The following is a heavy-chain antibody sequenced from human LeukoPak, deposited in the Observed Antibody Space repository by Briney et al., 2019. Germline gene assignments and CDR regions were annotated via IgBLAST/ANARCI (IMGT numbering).Heavy chain of an antibody. J-gene: IGHJ4*02. Sequence: PGRSLRLSCAASGFTFSSYGMHWVRQAPGKGLEWVAVISYDGSNKYYADSVKGRFTISRDNSKNTLYLQMNSLRAEDTAVYYCARVADTHIFDYWGQGTLVTVSS. V-gene: IGHV3-30*03. D-gene: IGHD2-21*01. CDR1: GFTFSSYG. CDR2: ISYDGSNK. CDR3: ARVADTHIFDY.